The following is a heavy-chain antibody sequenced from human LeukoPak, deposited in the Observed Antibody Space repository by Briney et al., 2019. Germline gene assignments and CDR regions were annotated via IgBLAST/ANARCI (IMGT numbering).Heavy chain of an antibody. CDR2: IYSDGSST. CDR1: GFTFSSYW. V-gene: IGHV3-74*01. J-gene: IGHJ4*02. CDR3: ARGGDIVVVPAAMGWSGYYFDY. D-gene: IGHD2-2*01. Sequence: GGSLRLSCAASGFTFSSYWVHWVRQAPGKGLAWVSHIYSDGSSTSYADSVKGRFTISRDNGKNTMYLQINSLRAEDTAVYYWARGGDIVVVPAAMGWSGYYFDYWGQGTLVTVSS.